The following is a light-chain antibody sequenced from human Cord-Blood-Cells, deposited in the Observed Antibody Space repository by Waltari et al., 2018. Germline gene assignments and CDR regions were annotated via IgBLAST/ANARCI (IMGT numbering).Light chain of an antibody. CDR1: SSDVGGYNY. CDR3: SSYTSSSTYVV. Sequence: QSALTQPASVSGSPGQSITISCTGTSSDVGGYNYVSWYQQHPGKAPKLMIYDVSKRPSGVSNRFSWSKSGNTASLTISGLQAEDEADYYCSSYTSSSTYVVFGGGTKLTVL. J-gene: IGLJ2*01. CDR2: DVS. V-gene: IGLV2-14*01.